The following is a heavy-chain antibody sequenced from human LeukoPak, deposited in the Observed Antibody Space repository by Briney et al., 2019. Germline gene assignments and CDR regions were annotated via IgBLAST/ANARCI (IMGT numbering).Heavy chain of an antibody. CDR3: ASGYCSGGSCYERWFDP. CDR1: GYTFTSYY. CDR2: IHPSGGST. Sequence: ASVKVSCKASGYTFTSYYMHWVRQAPGQGLEWMGVIHPSGGSTSYAQKFQGRVTMTRDTSTSTVYMELSSLRSEDAAVYYCASGYCSGGSCYERWFDPWGQGTLVTVSS. J-gene: IGHJ5*02. D-gene: IGHD2-15*01. V-gene: IGHV1-46*01.